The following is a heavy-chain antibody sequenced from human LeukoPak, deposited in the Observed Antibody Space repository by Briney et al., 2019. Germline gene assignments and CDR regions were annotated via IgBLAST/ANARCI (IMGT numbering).Heavy chain of an antibody. CDR3: ARQYYDFWSDPNPYWFDP. CDR1: GGSISSYY. V-gene: IGHV4-59*01. D-gene: IGHD3-3*01. J-gene: IGHJ5*02. CDR2: IYYSGST. Sequence: SETLSLTCTVSGGSISSYYWSWIRRPPGKGLEWIGYIYYSGSTNYNPSLKSRVTISVDTSKNQFSLRLSSVTAADTAVYYCARQYYDFWSDPNPYWFDPWGQGTLVTVSS.